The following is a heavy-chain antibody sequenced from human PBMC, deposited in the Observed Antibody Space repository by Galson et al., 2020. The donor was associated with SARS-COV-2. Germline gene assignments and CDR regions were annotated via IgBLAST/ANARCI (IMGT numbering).Heavy chain of an antibody. J-gene: IGHJ4*02. V-gene: IGHV3-74*01. D-gene: IGHD7-27*01. Sequence: GGSLRLSCAASGFNSSSYWMPWFRQAPGKGLVWVSRIYMEGSSTSYADSVKVRFTVSGDNAKNTLYLQMNSLRAEDTAVYYCARGDMGNDYFDYWGQGTLVTVSS. CDR1: GFNSSSYW. CDR3: ARGDMGNDYFDY. CDR2: IYMEGSST.